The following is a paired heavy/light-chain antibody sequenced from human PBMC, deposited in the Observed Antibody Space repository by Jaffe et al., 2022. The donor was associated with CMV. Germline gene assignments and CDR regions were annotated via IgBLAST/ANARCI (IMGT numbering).Heavy chain of an antibody. D-gene: IGHD3-22*01. J-gene: IGHJ4*02. CDR2: IEDSSSTYK. Sequence: EVQLVESGGGLVKPGGSLRLSCAVSGFTFSSYTMNWVRQAPGKGLEWVSSIEDSSSTYKFYADSVKGRFTISRDNAKNSLYLQMSSLRAEDTAVYYCHRRHDRGDRPFDYWGQGTLVTVSS. CDR3: HRRHDRGDRPFDY. V-gene: IGHV3-21*01. CDR1: GFTFSSYT.
Light chain of an antibody. CDR2: ENN. CDR1: SSNIGNNF. Sequence: QSVLTQPPSVSAAPGQKVTILCSGSSSNIGNNFVSWYQQLPGAAPKLLICENNKRPSGIPDRFSGSKSGTSATLDITGLQTGDEADYYCGTWDSSLSNWVFGGGTKLTVL. J-gene: IGLJ3*02. V-gene: IGLV1-51*02. CDR3: GTWDSSLSNWV.